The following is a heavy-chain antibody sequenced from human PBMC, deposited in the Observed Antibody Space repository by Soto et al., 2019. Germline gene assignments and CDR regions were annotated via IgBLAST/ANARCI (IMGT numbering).Heavy chain of an antibody. Sequence: GGSLRLSCTASGFTFSSYSMNWVRQAPGRGLEWVSYISSGSYNIYYADSVKGRFTISRDNAKDSLYLQMSSLRDDDTAVYYCARGPSAAAPLSDWYFDLWGRGTLVTVSS. V-gene: IGHV3-48*02. J-gene: IGHJ2*01. CDR3: ARGPSAAAPLSDWYFDL. CDR1: GFTFSSYS. CDR2: ISSGSYNI. D-gene: IGHD2-2*01.